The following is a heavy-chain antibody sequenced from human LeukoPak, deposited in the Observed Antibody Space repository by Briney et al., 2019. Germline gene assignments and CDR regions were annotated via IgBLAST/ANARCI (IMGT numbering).Heavy chain of an antibody. CDR2: ISSTSSYI. D-gene: IGHD3-22*01. V-gene: IGHV3-21*04. J-gene: IGHJ4*02. CDR3: ARLPWAHGSYYYDSSGYRFDY. Sequence: SGGSLRLSCAASRFTFSSYSMNWVRQAPGKGLEWVSSISSTSSYIYYADSVKGRFTISRDNAKNTLYLQMNSLRAEDTAVYYCARLPWAHGSYYYDSSGYRFDYWGQGTLVTVSS. CDR1: RFTFSSYS.